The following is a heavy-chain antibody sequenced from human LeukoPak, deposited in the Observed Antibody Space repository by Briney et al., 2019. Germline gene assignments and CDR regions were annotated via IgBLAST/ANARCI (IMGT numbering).Heavy chain of an antibody. J-gene: IGHJ4*02. CDR2: IYPYTGAT. D-gene: IGHD2-21*01. Sequence: ASVKVSCKASGYTFSGTGWYLYWLRQAPGQGLGCMGWIYPYTGATHYAQKFQGRVAMTRDTSISTAYMESRLRPDDTAVYYCARDGPAQIVDFDYWGQGTLVTVSS. V-gene: IGHV1-2*02. CDR3: ARDGPAQIVDFDY. CDR1: GYTFSGTGWY.